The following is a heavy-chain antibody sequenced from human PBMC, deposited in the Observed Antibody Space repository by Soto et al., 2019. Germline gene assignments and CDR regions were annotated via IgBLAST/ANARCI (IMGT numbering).Heavy chain of an antibody. CDR3: AKDRRGNSNWFDP. Sequence: GGSLRLSCAASGFTFSSYGMHWVRQAPGKGLEWVAVISYDGSNKYYADSVKGRFTISRDNSKNTLYLQMNSLRAEDTAVYYCAKDRRGNSNWFDPWGQGTLVTVSS. CDR1: GFTFSSYG. V-gene: IGHV3-30*18. CDR2: ISYDGSNK. D-gene: IGHD1-1*01. J-gene: IGHJ5*02.